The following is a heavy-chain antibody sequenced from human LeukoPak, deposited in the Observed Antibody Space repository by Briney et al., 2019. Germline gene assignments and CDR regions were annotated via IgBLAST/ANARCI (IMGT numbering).Heavy chain of an antibody. CDR2: IRYDGSNK. CDR3: ASQSYGLFEY. J-gene: IGHJ4*02. CDR1: GFTFSSYG. D-gene: IGHD3-10*01. V-gene: IGHV3-30*02. Sequence: GGSLRLSCAASGFTFSSYGMHWVRQAPGKGLEWVAFIRYDGSNKYYADSVKGRFTISRDNAKNSLYLQMNSLRAEDTALYYCASQSYGLFEYWGQGTLVTVSS.